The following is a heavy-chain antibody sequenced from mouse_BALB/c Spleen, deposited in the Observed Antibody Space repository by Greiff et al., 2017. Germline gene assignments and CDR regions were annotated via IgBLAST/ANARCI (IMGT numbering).Heavy chain of an antibody. D-gene: IGHD1-1*01. Sequence: EVQLQQSGAELVKPGASVKLSCTASGFNIKDTYMHWVKQRPEQGLEWIGRIDPANGNTKYDPKFQGKATITADTSSNTAYLQLSSLTSEDTAVYYCARPYYGSGYWYFDVWGAGTTVTVSS. CDR1: GFNIKDTY. CDR3: ARPYYGSGYWYFDV. J-gene: IGHJ1*01. V-gene: IGHV14-3*02. CDR2: IDPANGNT.